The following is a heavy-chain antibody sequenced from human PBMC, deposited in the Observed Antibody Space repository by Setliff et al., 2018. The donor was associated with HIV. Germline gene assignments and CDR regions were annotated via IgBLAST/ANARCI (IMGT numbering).Heavy chain of an antibody. J-gene: IGHJ4*02. CDR1: GYSISSGYY. CDR2: MYHSGSS. D-gene: IGHD5-12*01. V-gene: IGHV4-38-2*01. Sequence: SETLSLTCAVSGYSISSGYYWGWIRQPPGKGLEWIGSMYHSGSSYYNPSLKSRVTISADTSRNQFSLKLNSVPAADTAVYYCARLANGDIVATVDYFDYWCQGTLVTV. CDR3: ARLANGDIVATVDYFDY.